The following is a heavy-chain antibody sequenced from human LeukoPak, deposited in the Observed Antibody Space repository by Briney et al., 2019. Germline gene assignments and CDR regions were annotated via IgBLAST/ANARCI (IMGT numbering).Heavy chain of an antibody. V-gene: IGHV3-21*01. CDR3: ATSPGIAVAGRSY. D-gene: IGHD6-19*01. J-gene: IGHJ4*02. CDR1: GFTFSSYS. CDR2: ISSSSSYI. Sequence: GGSLRLSCAASGFTFSSYSMNWVRQAPGKGLEWVSSISSSSSYIYYADSVKGRFTISRDNAKNALYLQMNSLRAEDTAVYYCATSPGIAVAGRSYWGQGTLVTVSS.